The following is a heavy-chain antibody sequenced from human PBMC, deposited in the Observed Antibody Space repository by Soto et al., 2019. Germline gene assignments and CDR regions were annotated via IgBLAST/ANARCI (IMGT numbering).Heavy chain of an antibody. CDR2: IYHSGST. D-gene: IGHD1-20*01. CDR3: AREGSGSYNWNYFDY. CDR1: GGSISSGGYS. J-gene: IGHJ4*02. V-gene: IGHV4-30-2*01. Sequence: SETLSLTCAVSGGSISSGGYSWSWIRQPPGKGLEWIGYIYHSGSTYYNPSLKSRVTISVDRSKNQFSLKLSSVTAADTAVYYCAREGSGSYNWNYFDYWGQGTLVTVSS.